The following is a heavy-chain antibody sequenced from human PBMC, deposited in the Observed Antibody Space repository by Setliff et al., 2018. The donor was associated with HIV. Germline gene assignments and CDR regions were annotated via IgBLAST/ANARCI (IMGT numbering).Heavy chain of an antibody. CDR1: GGTFSSYA. V-gene: IGHV1-69*13. Sequence: SVKVSCKASGGTFSSYAISWVRQAPGQGLEWMGGIIPIFGTVKYPLKFQGRVTITADDSTSTAYMGLSSLRSEDTAVYYCAREKTGLSNWFDPWGQGTVVTVSS. J-gene: IGHJ5*02. D-gene: IGHD7-27*01. CDR3: AREKTGLSNWFDP. CDR2: IIPIFGTV.